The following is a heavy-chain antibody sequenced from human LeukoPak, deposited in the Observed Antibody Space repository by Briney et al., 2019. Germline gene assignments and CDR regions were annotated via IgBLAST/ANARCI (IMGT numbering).Heavy chain of an antibody. CDR3: ARAWFGELLLDY. D-gene: IGHD3-10*01. V-gene: IGHV1-2*02. CDR1: GYTFTSYG. CDR2: INPKSGGR. J-gene: IGHJ4*02. Sequence: GASVKVSCKTSGYTFTSYGISWVRQAPGQGLEWMGWINPKSGGRNYAQKFEGRVTMTRDTSISTAYLEMRRLRSDDTAVYYCARAWFGELLLDYWGQGTLVTVSS.